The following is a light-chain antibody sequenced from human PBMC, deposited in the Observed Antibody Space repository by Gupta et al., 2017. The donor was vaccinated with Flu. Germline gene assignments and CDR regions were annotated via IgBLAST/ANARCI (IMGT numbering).Light chain of an antibody. CDR1: SSNLGAGYD. Sequence: QSGLTQPPSVSGAPGQRLTISCSGSSSNLGAGYDVHWYQQLPGTAPKLLLYGNNHRPSGVPDRFSGSKSGTSASLAITGLQADDEADYYCQSYDSSLRGSVFGGGTKLTVL. CDR3: QSYDSSLRGSV. CDR2: GNN. V-gene: IGLV1-40*01. J-gene: IGLJ3*02.